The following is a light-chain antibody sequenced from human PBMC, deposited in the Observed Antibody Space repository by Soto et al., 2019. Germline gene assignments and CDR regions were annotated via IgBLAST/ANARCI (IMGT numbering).Light chain of an antibody. Sequence: DIQMTQYPSSLSAFVGDRVTITCRASQSISNYLNWYQQKPGKATKLLIYAASSLQSGVPSRFSGSGSGTDFNFTISSLQPEDFATYSCQQSYSSRWTFGPGTKVDIK. V-gene: IGKV1-39*01. CDR3: QQSYSSRWT. J-gene: IGKJ1*01. CDR2: AAS. CDR1: QSISNY.